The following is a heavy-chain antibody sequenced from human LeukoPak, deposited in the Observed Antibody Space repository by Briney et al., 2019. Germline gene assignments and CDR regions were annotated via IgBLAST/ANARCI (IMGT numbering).Heavy chain of an antibody. CDR2: ISGSGSST. D-gene: IGHD2-15*01. CDR3: AKGVVVVAAKYYFDY. Sequence: AGGSLRLSCAASGFTFSSYAMNWVRQAPGKGLEWVSAISGSGSSTYYADSVKGRFTISRDNSKNTLYLQMNSLRAEDTAVYYCAKGVVVVAAKYYFDYWGQGTLVTVSS. CDR1: GFTFSSYA. J-gene: IGHJ4*02. V-gene: IGHV3-23*01.